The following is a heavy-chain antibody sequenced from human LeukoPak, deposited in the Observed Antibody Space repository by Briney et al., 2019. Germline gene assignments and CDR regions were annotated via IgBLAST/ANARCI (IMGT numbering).Heavy chain of an antibody. J-gene: IGHJ6*03. CDR3: ARDMVRGVGDYYYYYYMDV. CDR1: GYTFTSYG. CDR2: ISAYNGNT. Sequence: GASVKVSCEASGYTFTSYGISWVRQAPGQGLEWMGWISAYNGNTNYAQKLQGRVTMTTDTSTSTAYMELRSLRSDDTAVYYCARDMVRGVGDYYYYYYMDVWGKGTTVTISS. D-gene: IGHD3-10*01. V-gene: IGHV1-18*01.